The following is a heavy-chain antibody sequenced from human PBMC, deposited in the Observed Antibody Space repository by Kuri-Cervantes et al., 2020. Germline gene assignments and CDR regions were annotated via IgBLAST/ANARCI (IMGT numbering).Heavy chain of an antibody. Sequence: GGSLRLSCAASGFTFDDYAMHWVRQAPGKGLGWVSGISWNSGSIGYADSVKGRFTISRDNAKNSLFLRMNSLRVEDTAVYYCARTPAAGGGDNWGQGTLVTVSS. D-gene: IGHD1-14*01. V-gene: IGHV3-9*01. CDR3: ARTPAAGGGDN. CDR2: ISWNSGSI. J-gene: IGHJ4*02. CDR1: GFTFDDYA.